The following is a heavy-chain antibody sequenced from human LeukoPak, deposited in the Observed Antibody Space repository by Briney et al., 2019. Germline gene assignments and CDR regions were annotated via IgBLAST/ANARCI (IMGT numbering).Heavy chain of an antibody. V-gene: IGHV4-31*03. J-gene: IGHJ3*02. CDR2: IYCSGTT. D-gene: IGHD5-18*01. Sequence: SQTLSLTCTVSRGSISSGGYYWSWIRQHPGKGLECLAYIYCSGTTYYNPSLKSRVTISVETSKNQFSLKLSAVTAADTAVYYCARDDTAMANDAFDIWGQGTMVTVSS. CDR3: ARDDTAMANDAFDI. CDR1: RGSISSGGYY.